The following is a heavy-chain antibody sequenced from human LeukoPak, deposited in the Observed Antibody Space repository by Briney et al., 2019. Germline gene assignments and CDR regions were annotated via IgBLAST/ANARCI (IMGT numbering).Heavy chain of an antibody. V-gene: IGHV3-48*01. CDR3: AGGWVTDAFDI. J-gene: IGHJ3*02. Sequence: PGGSLRLTCAASGFTFSSYSMNWVRQAPGKGLEWVSYISSSSSTIYYADSVKGRFTISRDNSKNTLYLQMNSLRAEDTAVYYCAGGWVTDAFDIWGQGTMVTVSS. D-gene: IGHD5-18*01. CDR2: ISSSSSTI. CDR1: GFTFSSYS.